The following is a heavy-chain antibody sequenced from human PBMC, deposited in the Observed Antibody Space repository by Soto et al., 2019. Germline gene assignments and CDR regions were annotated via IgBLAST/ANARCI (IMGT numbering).Heavy chain of an antibody. CDR1: GFTFSDHY. CDR2: VRDKGNSYTT. J-gene: IGHJ4*02. V-gene: IGHV3-72*01. D-gene: IGHD2-15*01. CDR3: ARGRMGDCSGINCSNIFDH. Sequence: GGSLRLSCAASGFTFSDHYMDWVRQAPGKGLEWLGRVRDKGNSYTTEYAASVKGRFIISRDDSKNSLYLQMNTLKTEDTAVYYCARGRMGDCSGINCSNIFDHWGQGTLVTSPQ.